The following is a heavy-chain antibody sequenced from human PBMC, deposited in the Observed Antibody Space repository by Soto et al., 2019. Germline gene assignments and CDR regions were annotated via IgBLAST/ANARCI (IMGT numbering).Heavy chain of an antibody. CDR1: GYSISSGYY. V-gene: IGHV4-38-2*02. CDR3: ARDQDDSENNWFDP. Sequence: PSETRSLTCAVSGYSISSGYYWGWIRQPPGKGLEWIGSIYHSGSTYYNPSLKSRVTISVDTSKNQFSLKLSSVTAADTAVYYCARDQDDSENNWFDPWGQGTLVTVSS. J-gene: IGHJ5*02. D-gene: IGHD3-3*01. CDR2: IYHSGST.